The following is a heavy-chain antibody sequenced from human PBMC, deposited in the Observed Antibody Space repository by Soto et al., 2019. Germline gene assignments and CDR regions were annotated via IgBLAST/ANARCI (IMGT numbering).Heavy chain of an antibody. CDR2: ISGSGGST. V-gene: IGHV3-23*01. CDR1: GSTFSSYA. CDR3: AKTKYVLMLNAGSSVGPVGY. Sequence: PGGVLRLSCASSGSTFSSYAMSWVRQAPGKGLEWVSAISGSGGSTYYADSVKGRFTISRDNSKNTLYLQMNSLRAEDTAVYYCAKTKYVLMLNAGSSVGPVGYWGQGTLVTGSS. J-gene: IGHJ4*02. D-gene: IGHD2-8*01.